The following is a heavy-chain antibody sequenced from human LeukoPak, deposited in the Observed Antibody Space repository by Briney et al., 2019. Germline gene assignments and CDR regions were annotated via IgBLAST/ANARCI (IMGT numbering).Heavy chain of an antibody. J-gene: IGHJ3*02. CDR2: IIPIFGTA. CDR1: GGTFSSYA. V-gene: IGHV1-69*13. D-gene: IGHD3-16*01. CDR3: ATLGMITFGGPAFDI. Sequence: SVKVSCKASGGTFSSYAISWVRQAPGQGLEWMGGIIPIFGTANYAQKFQGRVTITADESTSTAYMELSSLRSEDAAVYYCATLGMITFGGPAFDIWGQGTMVTVSS.